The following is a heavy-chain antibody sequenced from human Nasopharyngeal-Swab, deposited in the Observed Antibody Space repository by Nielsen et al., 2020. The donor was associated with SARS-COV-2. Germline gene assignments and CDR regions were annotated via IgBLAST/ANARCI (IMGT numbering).Heavy chain of an antibody. V-gene: IGHV3-9*01. Sequence: SLKISCAASGSTFSSYAMSWVRQAPGKGLEWVSGIDYDGGGIGYGDPVKGRFTISRDNAKNSLFLQMNNLRVEDTALYYCAKSTTDFWGQGTTVTVSS. CDR1: GSTFSSYA. CDR3: AKSTTDF. D-gene: IGHD2/OR15-2a*01. CDR2: IDYDGGGI. J-gene: IGHJ6*02.